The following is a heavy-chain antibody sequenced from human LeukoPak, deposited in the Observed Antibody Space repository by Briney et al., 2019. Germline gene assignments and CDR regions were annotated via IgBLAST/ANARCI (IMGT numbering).Heavy chain of an antibody. CDR3: ARAARSGSLYYYYYYYMDV. J-gene: IGHJ6*03. Sequence: SETLSLTCTVSGGSISSGSYYWNWIRQPAGKGLEWIGRIYTSGSTNYNPSLKSRVTVSVDTSKNQFSLKLSSVTAADTAVYYCARAARSGSLYYYYYYYMDVWGKGTTVTISS. CDR1: GGSISSGSYY. D-gene: IGHD3-10*01. V-gene: IGHV4-61*02. CDR2: IYTSGST.